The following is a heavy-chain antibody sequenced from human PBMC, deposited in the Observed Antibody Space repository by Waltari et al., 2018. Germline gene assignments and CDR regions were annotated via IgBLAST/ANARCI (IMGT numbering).Heavy chain of an antibody. CDR3: AREPSPDSSGYFYYYMDV. Sequence: EVQLVESGGGLVQPGGSLRLSCAASGFTFSSYWMPWVRQAPGKGLVWVSRINSDGSDTIYADSVKGRFTISRDNAKNTLYLQLNSLRVEDTAVYYCAREPSPDSSGYFYYYMDVWGKGTTVTVSS. J-gene: IGHJ6*03. D-gene: IGHD3-22*01. CDR1: GFTFSSYW. CDR2: INSDGSDT. V-gene: IGHV3-74*01.